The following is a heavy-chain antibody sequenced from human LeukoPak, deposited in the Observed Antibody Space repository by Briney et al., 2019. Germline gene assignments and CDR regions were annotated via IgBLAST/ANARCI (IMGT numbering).Heavy chain of an antibody. V-gene: IGHV3-30*02. CDR2: IRYDGTNK. CDR1: GIIFSGYG. CDR3: VKDAERGFDYSNSLEK. Sequence: GGSLRLSCEVSGIIFSGYGIHWVRQAPGQGMEWVAFIRYDGTNKYYADSVKGRFTVSRDNSQNMLYLQMNSLRPEDTAVYYCVKDAERGFDYSNSLEKWGQGTLVTVSS. D-gene: IGHD4-11*01. J-gene: IGHJ4*02.